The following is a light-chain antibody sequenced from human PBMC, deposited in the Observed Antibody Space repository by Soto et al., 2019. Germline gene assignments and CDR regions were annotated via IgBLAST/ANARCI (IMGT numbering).Light chain of an antibody. Sequence: EIVMTQSPATLSVSPVERATLSGRASQSVSSNLAWYQQKPGQAPRLLIYASSNRATGIPDRFSGSASGTDFTLTINRLEPEDFAVYYCQLYGISPHFGQGTRLEIK. CDR3: QLYGISPH. CDR2: ASS. J-gene: IGKJ5*01. V-gene: IGKV3D-15*01. CDR1: QSVSSN.